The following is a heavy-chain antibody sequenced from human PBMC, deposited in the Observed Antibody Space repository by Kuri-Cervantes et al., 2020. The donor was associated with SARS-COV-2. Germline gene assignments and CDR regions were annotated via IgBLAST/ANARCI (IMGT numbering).Heavy chain of an antibody. D-gene: IGHD3-22*01. Sequence: GESLKISCAASGFTFSSYWMSWVRQAPGKGLEWVANIKQDGSEKYYVDSVKGRFTISRDNAKNSLYLQMNSLRAEDTAVYYCASSYYYDSSGYIFDYWGQGTLVTVSS. J-gene: IGHJ4*02. V-gene: IGHV3-7*01. CDR2: IKQDGSEK. CDR1: GFTFSSYW. CDR3: ASSYYYDSSGYIFDY.